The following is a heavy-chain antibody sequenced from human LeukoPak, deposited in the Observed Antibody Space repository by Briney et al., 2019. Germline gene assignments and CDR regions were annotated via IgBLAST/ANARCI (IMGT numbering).Heavy chain of an antibody. CDR3: ARSLPYGTTWYGRSDF. J-gene: IGHJ4*02. CDR2: IRHDGDTK. CDR1: GFPFNAYW. D-gene: IGHD6-13*01. V-gene: IGHV3-7*03. Sequence: PGGSLRLSCAASGFPFNAYWMTWVRQTPGKELEWVANIRHDGDTKYYVDSVKGRFTISRDNAMNSLYLQMNSLRAEDTAIYYCARSLPYGTTWYGRSDFWGQGTLVTVSS.